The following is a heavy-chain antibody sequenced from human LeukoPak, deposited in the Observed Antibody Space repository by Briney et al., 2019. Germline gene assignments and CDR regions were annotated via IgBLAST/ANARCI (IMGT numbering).Heavy chain of an antibody. Sequence: SETLSLTCAVYGGSFSGYYWSWIRQPPGKGLEWIGEINHSGSTNYNPPLKSRVTISVDTSKNQFSLKLSSVTAADTAVYYCARGGREMAPIDYWGQGTLVTVSS. D-gene: IGHD5-24*01. CDR2: INHSGST. V-gene: IGHV4-34*01. J-gene: IGHJ4*02. CDR3: ARGGREMAPIDY. CDR1: GGSFSGYY.